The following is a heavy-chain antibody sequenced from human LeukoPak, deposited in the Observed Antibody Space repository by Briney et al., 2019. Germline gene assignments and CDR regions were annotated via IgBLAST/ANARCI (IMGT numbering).Heavy chain of an antibody. D-gene: IGHD1-26*01. CDR1: GFTFSSYW. J-gene: IGHJ4*02. CDR2: INSDGSST. CDR3: AKTTGIVGATLGY. Sequence: GGSLRLSCAASGFTFSSYWMHWVRQAPGKGLVWVSRINSDGSSTSYADSVKGRFTISRDNAKNTLYLQMNSLRAEDTAVYYCAKTTGIVGATLGYWGQGTLVTVSS. V-gene: IGHV3-74*01.